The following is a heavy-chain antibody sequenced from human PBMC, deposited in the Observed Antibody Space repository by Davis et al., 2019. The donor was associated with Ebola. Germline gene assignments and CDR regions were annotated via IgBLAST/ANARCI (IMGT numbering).Heavy chain of an antibody. CDR3: TTLEYQLPQYYYYYGMDV. CDR2: IKSKTDGGTT. Sequence: GGSLRLSCAASGFTFSNAWMNWVRQAPGKGLEWAGRIKSKTDGGTTDYAAPVQVRFTISRDESKNTLYLQMNSLKTEDTAVYYCTTLEYQLPQYYYYYGMDVWGQGTTVTVS. CDR1: GFTFSNAW. J-gene: IGHJ6*02. V-gene: IGHV3-15*07. D-gene: IGHD2-2*01.